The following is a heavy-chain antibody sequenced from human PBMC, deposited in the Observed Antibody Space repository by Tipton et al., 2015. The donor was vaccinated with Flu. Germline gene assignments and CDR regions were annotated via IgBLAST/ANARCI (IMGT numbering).Heavy chain of an antibody. D-gene: IGHD2-2*01. CDR2: IHHSGIT. CDR3: ARDPSLGMPDYFDY. CDR1: GDSISSGTYY. Sequence: TLSLTCSVSGDSISSGTYYWSWIRQPAGKGLEWIGNIHHSGITYYNSSLKSRVTISVDTSKNQFSLEMRSVTAADKAVYYCARDPSLGMPDYFDYWGQGILVTASS. J-gene: IGHJ4*02. V-gene: IGHV4-61*09.